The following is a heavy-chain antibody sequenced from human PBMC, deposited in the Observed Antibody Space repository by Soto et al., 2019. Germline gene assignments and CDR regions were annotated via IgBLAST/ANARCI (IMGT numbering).Heavy chain of an antibody. CDR1: GFTFSSYS. V-gene: IGHV3-21*01. Sequence: PVGSLRLSCAASGFTFSSYSMNWVRQAPGKGLEWVSSISSSSSYIYYADSVKGRFTISRDNAKNSLYLQMNSMRAEDTAVYYFARDRQWTLQYGMDVWGQGTTVTVSS. D-gene: IGHD6-19*01. CDR3: ARDRQWTLQYGMDV. CDR2: ISSSSSYI. J-gene: IGHJ6*02.